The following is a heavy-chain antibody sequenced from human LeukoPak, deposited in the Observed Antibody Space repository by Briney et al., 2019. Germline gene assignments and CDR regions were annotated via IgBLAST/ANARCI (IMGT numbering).Heavy chain of an antibody. CDR2: ISWNSGGI. J-gene: IGHJ3*02. Sequence: GGSLRLSCAASGFTFDDYAMHWVRQAPGKGLEWVSGISWNSGGIGYADSVKGRFTISRDNAKNSLYLQMNSLRAEDTALYYCAKDRGTYYDILTGYYSIHDAFDIWGQGTMVTVSS. CDR3: AKDRGTYYDILTGYYSIHDAFDI. V-gene: IGHV3-9*01. CDR1: GFTFDDYA. D-gene: IGHD3-9*01.